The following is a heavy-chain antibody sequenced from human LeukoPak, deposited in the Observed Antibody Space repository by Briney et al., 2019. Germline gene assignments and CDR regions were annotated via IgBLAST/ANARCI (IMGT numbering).Heavy chain of an antibody. D-gene: IGHD3-22*01. CDR2: INTNTGNP. CDR3: ARTRERGSGYYFGSFYYYYMDV. V-gene: IGHV7-4-1*02. CDR1: GYTFTSYA. Sequence: ASVKVSCKASGYTFTSYAMNWVRQAPGQGLEWMGWINTNTGNPTYAQGFTGRFVFSLDTSVSTAYLQISSLKAEDTAVYYCARTRERGSGYYFGSFYYYYMDVWGKGTTVTVSS. J-gene: IGHJ6*03.